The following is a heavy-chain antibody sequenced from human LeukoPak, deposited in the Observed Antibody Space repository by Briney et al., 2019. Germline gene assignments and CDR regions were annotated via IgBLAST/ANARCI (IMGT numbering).Heavy chain of an antibody. Sequence: SETLSLTCPVSGGSISRYYWSWIRQPPGKGLEWIGYIYYSGSTSYNSSLKSRVTISLDTPKNQFSLKLSSVTAADTAVYYCARSFDSSGYYYYGMDVWGQGTTVTVSS. D-gene: IGHD3-22*01. CDR3: ARSFDSSGYYYYGMDV. CDR1: GGSISRYY. J-gene: IGHJ6*02. V-gene: IGHV4-59*01. CDR2: IYYSGST.